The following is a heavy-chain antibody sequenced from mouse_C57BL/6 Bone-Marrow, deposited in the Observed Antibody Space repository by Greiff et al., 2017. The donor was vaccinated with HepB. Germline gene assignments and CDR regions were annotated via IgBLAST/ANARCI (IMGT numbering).Heavy chain of an antibody. J-gene: IGHJ1*03. CDR2: IWRGGST. D-gene: IGHD1-1*01. Sequence: QVQLKESGPGLVQPSQSLSITCTVSGFSLTSYGVHWVRQSPGKGLEWLGVIWRGGSTDYNAAFMSRLSITKDNSKSQVFFKMNSLQADDTAIYYCAKNYYGSSYGWYFDVWGTGTTVTVSS. CDR3: AKNYYGSSYGWYFDV. V-gene: IGHV2-5*01. CDR1: GFSLTSYG.